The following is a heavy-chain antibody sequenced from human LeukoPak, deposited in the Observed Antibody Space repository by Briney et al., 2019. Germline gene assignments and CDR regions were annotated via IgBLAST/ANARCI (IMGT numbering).Heavy chain of an antibody. D-gene: IGHD3-22*01. J-gene: IGHJ4*02. V-gene: IGHV4-38-2*02. CDR3: ARYYYDSSGYRTGDFDY. CDR1: GYSISSGYY. CDR2: IYHSGST. Sequence: SETLSLTCTVSGYSISSGYYWGWIRPPPGKGLEWIGSIYHSGSTYYNPSLKSRVTISVDTSKNQFSLRLSSVTAADTAVYYCARYYYDSSGYRTGDFDYWDQGTLVTVSS.